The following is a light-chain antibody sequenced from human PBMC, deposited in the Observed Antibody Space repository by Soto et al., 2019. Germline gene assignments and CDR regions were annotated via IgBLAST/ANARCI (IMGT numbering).Light chain of an antibody. CDR3: QSYDSSLSGWV. V-gene: IGLV1-40*01. J-gene: IGLJ3*02. CDR1: RSNIGAGYD. CDR2: GNN. Sequence: QAVLTQPPSVSGAPGQRVTSSYTGSRSNIGAGYDVHWYQQLPGTAPKLLIYGNNKRPSGVPDRLSGSKSGTSASLAITGLQAEDDADYYCQSYDSSLSGWVFGGGTKLTVL.